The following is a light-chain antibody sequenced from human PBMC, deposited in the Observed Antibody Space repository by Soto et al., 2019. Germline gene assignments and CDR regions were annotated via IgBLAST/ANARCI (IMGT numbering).Light chain of an antibody. CDR2: GAS. Sequence: AIQMTQSPSSLSASVGDRVTITCRASQDIRNDLGWYQQKPGKPPKLLIYGASTLQSGVPSRFGGSRSGTDFTLTITCLQPEDFAAYYCLQDYTYPFTFGQGTKLDIK. V-gene: IGKV1-6*01. J-gene: IGKJ2*01. CDR3: LQDYTYPFT. CDR1: QDIRND.